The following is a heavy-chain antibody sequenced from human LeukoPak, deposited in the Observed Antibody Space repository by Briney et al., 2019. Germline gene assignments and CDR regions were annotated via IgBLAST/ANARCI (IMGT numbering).Heavy chain of an antibody. CDR3: ARDLGGGYSYGLDY. J-gene: IGHJ4*02. D-gene: IGHD5-18*01. V-gene: IGHV4-59*01. CDR2: IYYSGST. CDR1: GGSISSYY. Sequence: SETLSLTRTVSGGSISSYYWSWIRQPPGKGLEWIGYIYYSGSTNYNPSLKSRVTISVDTSKNQFSLKLSSVTAADTAVYYCARDLGGGYSYGLDYWGQGTLVTVSS.